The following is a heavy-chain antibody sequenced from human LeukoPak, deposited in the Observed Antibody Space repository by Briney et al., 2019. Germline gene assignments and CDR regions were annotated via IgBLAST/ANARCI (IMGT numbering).Heavy chain of an antibody. J-gene: IGHJ5*02. Sequence: ASVKVSCKASGYTFTSYAMNWVRQAPGQGLEWMGWINTNTRNPTYAQGFTGRFVFSLDTSVSTAYLQISSLKAEDTAVYYCARDEVPATATYNWFDPWGQGTLVTVSS. CDR2: INTNTRNP. D-gene: IGHD2-2*01. CDR1: GYTFTSYA. CDR3: ARDEVPATATYNWFDP. V-gene: IGHV7-4-1*02.